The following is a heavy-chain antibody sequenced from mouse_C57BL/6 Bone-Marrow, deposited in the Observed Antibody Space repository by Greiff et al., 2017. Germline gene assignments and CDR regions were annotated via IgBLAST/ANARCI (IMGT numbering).Heavy chain of an antibody. V-gene: IGHV5-17*01. CDR1: GFTFSDYG. J-gene: IGHJ3*01. CDR2: ISSGSSTI. D-gene: IGHD2-4*01. CDR3: ARRNDYGFAY. Sequence: EVKVVESGGGLVKPGGSLKLSCAASGFTFSDYGMHWVRQAPEKGLEWVAYISSGSSTIYYADTVKGRFTISRDNAKNTLFLQMTSLRSEDTDMYYCARRNDYGFAYWGQGTLVTVSA.